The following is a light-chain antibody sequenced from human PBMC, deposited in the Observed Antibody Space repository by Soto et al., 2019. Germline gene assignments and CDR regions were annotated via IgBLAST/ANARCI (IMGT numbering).Light chain of an antibody. CDR3: YSSATTRRV. CDR2: EGN. V-gene: IGLV2-23*01. J-gene: IGLJ3*02. Sequence: QSALTQPASVSGSPGQSITISCSGTTSDVGSYNLISWYQHHPGEAPKLIIYEGNKRPSGVSNRFSGSKSGNTASLTISGLQAEDEADYYCYSSATTRRVFGGGTKLTVL. CDR1: TSDVGSYNL.